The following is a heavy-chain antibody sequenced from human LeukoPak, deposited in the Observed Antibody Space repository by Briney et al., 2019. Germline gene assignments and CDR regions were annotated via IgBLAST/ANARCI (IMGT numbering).Heavy chain of an antibody. CDR3: ATDLLDY. Sequence: GSLRLPWSGPGITFQNPWVSWVRQAPGKGLEWIGRIKRKTDSGTTDFAAPVKGRFTISRDDSENKVFLQMNSLKTEDTAVYYCATDLLDYWGQGTLVIVSS. CDR1: GITFQNPW. V-gene: IGHV3-15*01. J-gene: IGHJ4*02. CDR2: IKRKTDSGTT.